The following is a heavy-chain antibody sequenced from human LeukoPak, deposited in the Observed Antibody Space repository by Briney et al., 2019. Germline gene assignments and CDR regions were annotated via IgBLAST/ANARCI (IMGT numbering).Heavy chain of an antibody. D-gene: IGHD6-19*01. J-gene: IGHJ4*02. CDR2: ISYDGSNK. V-gene: IGHV3-30-3*01. Sequence: GGSLRLSCAASGFTFSSYAMHWVRQAPGKGLEWVAVISYDGSNKYYADSVKGRFTISRDNAKNSLYLRMNSLRAEDTAVYYCARESRQWLVLGGVDYWGQGTLVTVSS. CDR3: ARESRQWLVLGGVDY. CDR1: GFTFSSYA.